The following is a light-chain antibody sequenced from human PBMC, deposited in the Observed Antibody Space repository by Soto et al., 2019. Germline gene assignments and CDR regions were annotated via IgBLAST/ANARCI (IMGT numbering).Light chain of an antibody. V-gene: IGKV1-5*01. J-gene: IGKJ1*01. CDR2: DAS. CDR1: QGVRTY. CDR3: LQYDTYPAT. Sequence: DIQMTQSPSTLSGSAGERITMTCRASQGVRTYLAWYQQKPGKAPKMLIYDASTLESGVPSRFSGSGSGADFTLTISGLQPDDCATYFCLQYDTYPATFGQGTTVE.